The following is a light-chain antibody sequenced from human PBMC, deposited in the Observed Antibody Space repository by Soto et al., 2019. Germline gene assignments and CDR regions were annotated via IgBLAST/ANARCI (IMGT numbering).Light chain of an antibody. CDR3: QQYSSWVT. Sequence: EIVMTQSPVTLSLSPGDTATLSCRASQTITSNLAWYQQKPGKPPRLLIYGASTRATGIPARFSGSGSGTEFTLTITNLQSEDFAVYYCQQYSSWVTFGGGTQLEI. J-gene: IGKJ4*01. CDR1: QTITSN. CDR2: GAS. V-gene: IGKV3-15*01.